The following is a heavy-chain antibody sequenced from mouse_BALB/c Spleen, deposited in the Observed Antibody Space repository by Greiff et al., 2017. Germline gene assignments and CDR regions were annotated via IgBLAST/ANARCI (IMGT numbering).Heavy chain of an antibody. CDR3: ARITTVVDYYAMDY. Sequence: QVQLQQPGAELVKPGASVKLSCKASGYTFTSYWMHWVKQRPGQGLEWIGDINPSNGRTNYNEKFKSKATLTVDKSSSTAYMQLSSLTSEDSAVYYCARITTVVDYYAMDYWGQGTSVTVSS. D-gene: IGHD1-1*01. CDR1: GYTFTSYW. CDR2: INPSNGRT. V-gene: IGHV1S81*02. J-gene: IGHJ4*01.